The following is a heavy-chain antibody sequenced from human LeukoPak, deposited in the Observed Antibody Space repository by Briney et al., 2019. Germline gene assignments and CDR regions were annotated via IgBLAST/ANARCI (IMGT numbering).Heavy chain of an antibody. D-gene: IGHD3-10*01. CDR1: GFTLGSYS. CDR3: ARDPEVLGYGSGRDYFDY. V-gene: IGHV3-21*01. CDR2: IRSRSTYI. Sequence: PGGSLRLSCAVSGFTLGSYSMNWVRQAPGKGLEWVASIRSRSTYIYYADSVKGRFTIYRDNAKNSLYLQMNSLRAEDTAVYYCARDPEVLGYGSGRDYFDYWGQGTLVTVSS. J-gene: IGHJ4*02.